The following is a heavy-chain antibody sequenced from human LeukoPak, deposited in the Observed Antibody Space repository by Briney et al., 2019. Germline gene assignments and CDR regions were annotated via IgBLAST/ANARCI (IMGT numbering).Heavy chain of an antibody. J-gene: IGHJ3*02. D-gene: IGHD3-9*01. Sequence: PGGSLRLSCAASGFTFSSYEMNWVRQAPGKGLEWVSYISSGGSTIYYADSVKGRFTISRDNAKNSLYLQMNSLRAEDTAVYYCARDNYDILTGYYMVRAFDIWGQGTMVTVSS. V-gene: IGHV3-48*03. CDR1: GFTFSSYE. CDR2: ISSGGSTI. CDR3: ARDNYDILTGYYMVRAFDI.